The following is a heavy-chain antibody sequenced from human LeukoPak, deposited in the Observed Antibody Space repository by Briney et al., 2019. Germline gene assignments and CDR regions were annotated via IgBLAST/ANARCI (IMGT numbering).Heavy chain of an antibody. D-gene: IGHD3-3*01. CDR2: IYWDDDK. V-gene: IGHV2-5*02. CDR3: AHGQTGVDQFDY. Sequence: SGPTLVKPTQTLTLTCTFSGFSLSTSGVCVGWIRQPSGKALEWLALIYWDDDKRYSPSLKSRLTITKDTSKNQVVLTMTNMDPVGTATYYCAHGQTGVDQFDYWGQGTLVTVSS. J-gene: IGHJ4*02. CDR1: GFSLSTSGVC.